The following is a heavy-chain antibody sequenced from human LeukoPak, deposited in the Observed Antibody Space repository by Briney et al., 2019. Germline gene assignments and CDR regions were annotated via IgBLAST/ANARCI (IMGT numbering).Heavy chain of an antibody. J-gene: IGHJ5*02. Sequence: SETLSLTCTVSGGSISSYYWSWIRQPAVKGLEWIGRIYTSGSTNYNPSLKSRVTMSVDTSKNQFSLKLSSVTAADTAVYYCAREGYCSGGSCYANSNWFDPWGQGTLVTVSS. CDR3: AREGYCSGGSCYANSNWFDP. CDR1: GGSISSYY. D-gene: IGHD2-15*01. CDR2: IYTSGST. V-gene: IGHV4-4*07.